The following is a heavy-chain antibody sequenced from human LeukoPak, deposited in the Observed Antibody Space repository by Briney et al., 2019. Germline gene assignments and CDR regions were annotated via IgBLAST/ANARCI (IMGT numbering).Heavy chain of an antibody. Sequence: PGGSLRLSCAASGFTFSSYAMHWVRQAPGKGLEWVAVISYDGSNKYYADSVKGRITISRDNSKNTLYLQMNSLRAEDTAVYYCAAYSSSDSFDYWGQGTLVTVSS. CDR2: ISYDGSNK. CDR1: GFTFSSYA. D-gene: IGHD6-6*01. J-gene: IGHJ4*02. V-gene: IGHV3-30-3*01. CDR3: AAYSSSDSFDY.